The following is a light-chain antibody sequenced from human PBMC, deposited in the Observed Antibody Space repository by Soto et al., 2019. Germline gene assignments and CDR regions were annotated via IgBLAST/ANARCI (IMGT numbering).Light chain of an antibody. V-gene: IGKV1-5*03. CDR2: QAS. CDR1: QSIGRW. CDR3: LQYNSYS. Sequence: DIQMTQSPSTLSASVGDRVSITCRATQSIGRWLAWYQQKPGKAPTLLISQASTLQGGVPSRFSGSGSGTEFTLTINSLQPDDFATYYSLQYNSYSFGQGTKVEIK. J-gene: IGKJ2*01.